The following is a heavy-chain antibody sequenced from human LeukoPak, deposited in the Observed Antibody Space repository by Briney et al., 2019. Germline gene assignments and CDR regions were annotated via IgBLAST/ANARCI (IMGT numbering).Heavy chain of an antibody. CDR3: ARERGDDILTGYRTHFDY. V-gene: IGHV1-69*13. J-gene: IGHJ4*02. D-gene: IGHD3-9*01. CDR2: IIPIFGTA. Sequence: ASVKVSCKASGGTLSSYAISWVRQAPGQGLEWMGGIIPIFGTANYAQKFQGRVTITADESTSTAYMELSSLRSEDTAVYYCARERGDDILTGYRTHFDYWGQGTLVTVSS. CDR1: GGTLSSYA.